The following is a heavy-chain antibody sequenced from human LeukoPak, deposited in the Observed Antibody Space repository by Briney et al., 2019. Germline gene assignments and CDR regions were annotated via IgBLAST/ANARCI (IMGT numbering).Heavy chain of an antibody. CDR3: ARRRIGDLTIGSDSWFDP. CDR2: ISDSGST. D-gene: IGHD2-21*02. Sequence: SETLSLTCTVSGGTITNYNWNWIRQPPGKGQECIGYISDSGSTDYITSLQSRVTISVDTSKNPISLRLCSVTASDTSVYYCARRRIGDLTIGSDSWFDPWGQGALVTVSS. J-gene: IGHJ5*02. CDR1: GGTITNYN. V-gene: IGHV4-59*08.